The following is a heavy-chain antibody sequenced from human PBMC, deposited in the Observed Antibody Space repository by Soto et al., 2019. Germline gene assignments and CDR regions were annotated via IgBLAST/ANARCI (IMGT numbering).Heavy chain of an antibody. CDR2: VSHDGSNT. CDR3: ATSRGSSWPTYFDS. V-gene: IGHV3-30*03. J-gene: IGHJ4*02. D-gene: IGHD6-13*01. Sequence: QVQLVECGGDVVQPGRSLRLSCAASGFTFSSNGMHWVRQAPGKGLEWVALVSHDGSNTYYADSVKGRFTISRDNSKNTLDLQMNSLRPEDTAVYYCATSRGSSWPTYFDSWGQGTLVTVSS. CDR1: GFTFSSNG.